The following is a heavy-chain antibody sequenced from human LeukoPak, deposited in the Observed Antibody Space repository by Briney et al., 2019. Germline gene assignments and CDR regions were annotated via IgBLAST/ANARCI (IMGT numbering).Heavy chain of an antibody. CDR3: ARGSLRGYHQDP. CDR2: IYTSGST. V-gene: IGHV4-61*02. Sequence: SETLSLTCTVSGGSISSGSYYWSWIRQPAGKGLEWIGRIYTSGSTNYNPSLKSRVTISVDTSKNQFSLKLSSVTAADTAVYYCARGSLRGYHQDPWGQGTLVTVSS. D-gene: IGHD3-22*01. CDR1: GGSISSGSYY. J-gene: IGHJ5*02.